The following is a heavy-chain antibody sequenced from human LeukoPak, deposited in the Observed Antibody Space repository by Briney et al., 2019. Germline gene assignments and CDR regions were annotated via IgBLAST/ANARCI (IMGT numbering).Heavy chain of an antibody. Sequence: PGGSLRLSCAASGFSVSNNYMSWVRQAPGKGLEWVSVFYSGGSTYFADSVKGRFTISRDNSKNTLDLQMNSLRGEDTAVYYCARVRGVRGALDVWGQGTTVTVYS. CDR3: ARVRGVRGALDV. V-gene: IGHV3-53*01. CDR2: FYSGGST. J-gene: IGHJ6*02. CDR1: GFSVSNNY. D-gene: IGHD3-10*01.